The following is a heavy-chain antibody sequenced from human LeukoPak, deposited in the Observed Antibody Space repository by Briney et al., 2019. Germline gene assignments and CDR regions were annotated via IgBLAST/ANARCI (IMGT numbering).Heavy chain of an antibody. CDR1: GGSISSSSYY. Sequence: PSETLSLTCTVSGGSISSSSYYWDWIRQPPGKGLEWIGSIYYSGSTYYNPSLKSRVTISVDTSKNQFSLKLSSVTAADTAVYYCARHVGYSSGKNDAFDIWGQGTMVTVSS. J-gene: IGHJ3*02. CDR3: ARHVGYSSGKNDAFDI. CDR2: IYYSGST. D-gene: IGHD6-19*01. V-gene: IGHV4-39*01.